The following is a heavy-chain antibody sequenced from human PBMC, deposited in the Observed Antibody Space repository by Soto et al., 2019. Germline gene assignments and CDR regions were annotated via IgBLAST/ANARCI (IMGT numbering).Heavy chain of an antibody. Sequence: AGGSLRLSCATSGFLVSRNYMHWVRQATGKGVEWVGVMYSDGKTYYAESVKSRFTISRANSKSTVFLQMKSLKAEDTAVYYCARSKYCGNECNSGYLDFWGQGSLVTVPS. J-gene: IGHJ4*02. CDR2: MYSDGKT. CDR1: GFLVSRNY. D-gene: IGHD2-21*01. CDR3: ARSKYCGNECNSGYLDF. V-gene: IGHV3-66*01.